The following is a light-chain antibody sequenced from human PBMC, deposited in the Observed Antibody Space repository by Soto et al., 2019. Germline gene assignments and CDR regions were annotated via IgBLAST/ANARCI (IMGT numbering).Light chain of an antibody. J-gene: IGLJ1*01. CDR1: SSNIGSHN. V-gene: IGLV1-44*01. CDR3: AAWDDSLKVYV. Sequence: QYVLTPAPSASGTPWQKVTISCSGSSSNIGSHNVRWYQQLPGTAPKLLIYSNNQRPSGVPDRVSGSKSGTSASLAISGLQSEDEADYYCAAWDDSLKVYVFGTGTKVTVL. CDR2: SNN.